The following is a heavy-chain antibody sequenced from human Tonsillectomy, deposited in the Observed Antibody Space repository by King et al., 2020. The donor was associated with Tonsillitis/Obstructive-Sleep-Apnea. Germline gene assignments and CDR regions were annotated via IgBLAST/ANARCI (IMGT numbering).Heavy chain of an antibody. V-gene: IGHV3-23*04. Sequence: VQLVESGGGLVQPGGSLRLSCAASGLTFSNYAMSWVRQAPGKGLAWVSIISGSATSTYYADSVKGRFTISRDNSKNTLYLQMNTLRAEDTAVYYCAKASGIVVGPRYYYYMDVWGKGTTVTVSS. D-gene: IGHD2-2*01. CDR3: AKASGIVVGPRYYYYMDV. J-gene: IGHJ6*03. CDR2: ISGSATST. CDR1: GLTFSNYA.